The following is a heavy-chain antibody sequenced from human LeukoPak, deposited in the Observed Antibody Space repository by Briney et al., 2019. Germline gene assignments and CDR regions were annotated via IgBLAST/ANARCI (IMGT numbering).Heavy chain of an antibody. V-gene: IGHV1-2*06. CDR3: ARSTDFDWPYFDY. D-gene: IGHD3-9*01. CDR1: GYTFTSYD. J-gene: IGHJ4*02. Sequence: ASVKVSCKASGYTFTSYDINWVRQATGQGLEWMGRINPNSGGTNYAQKFQGRVTMTRDTSISTAYMELSRLRSDDTAVYYCARSTDFDWPYFDYWGQGTLVTVSS. CDR2: INPNSGGT.